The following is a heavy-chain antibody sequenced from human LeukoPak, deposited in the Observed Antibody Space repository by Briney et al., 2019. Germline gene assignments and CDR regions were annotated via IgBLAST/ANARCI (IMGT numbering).Heavy chain of an antibody. J-gene: IGHJ6*02. V-gene: IGHV3-74*03. D-gene: IGHD5-12*01. Sequence: GGSLRLSCVASGFTLSDHWMYWVRQGPSRGLAHVSRVESDASRTTYADSVKGRFTISRDDAKNTMYLQMNSLRVEDTAVYYCVKGGHKLDIQTTQYYYGLDVWGQGTTVAVS. CDR1: GFTLSDHW. CDR2: VESDASRT. CDR3: VKGGHKLDIQTTQYYYGLDV.